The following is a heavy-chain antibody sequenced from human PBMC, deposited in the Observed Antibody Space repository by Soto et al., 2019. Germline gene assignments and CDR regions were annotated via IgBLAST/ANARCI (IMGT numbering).Heavy chain of an antibody. J-gene: IGHJ6*02. D-gene: IGHD1-7*01. CDR1: GGSISSGDYY. V-gene: IGHV4-30-4*01. CDR2: IYYSGST. Sequence: QVQLQESGPGLVKPSQTLSLTCTVSGGSISSGDYYWSWIRQPPGKGLEWIGYIYYSGSTYYNPSLKSRVIISVDTSKNQFSLKLSSVTAADTAVYYCARDNLPSRMARTKRGGMDVWGQGTTVTVSS. CDR3: ARDNLPSRMARTKRGGMDV.